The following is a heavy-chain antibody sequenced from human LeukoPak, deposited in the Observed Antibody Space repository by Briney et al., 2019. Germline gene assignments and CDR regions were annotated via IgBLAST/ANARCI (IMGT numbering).Heavy chain of an antibody. J-gene: IGHJ4*02. CDR3: ARDRSIVVVPAAFDY. Sequence: GGSLRLSCAASGFTFRSYAMNWVRQAPGKGLQWVSVISDSGGSAHYADSVQGRFTISRDNSKNTLYIQMNSLRDEDTAVYYCARDRSIVVVPAAFDYWGQGTLDTVSS. D-gene: IGHD2-2*01. V-gene: IGHV3-23*01. CDR1: GFTFRSYA. CDR2: ISDSGGSA.